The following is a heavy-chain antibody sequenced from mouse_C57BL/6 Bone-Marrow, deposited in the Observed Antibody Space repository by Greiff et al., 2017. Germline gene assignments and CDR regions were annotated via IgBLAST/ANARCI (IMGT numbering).Heavy chain of an antibody. D-gene: IGHD2-4*01. CDR2: IDPSDSET. J-gene: IGHJ2*01. CDR1: GYTFTSYW. CDR3: ARPLYYDYDVGY. Sequence: QVQLQQPGAELVRPGSSVKLSCKASGYTFTSYWMHWVKQRPIQGLEWIGNIDPSDSETHYNQKFKDKATLTVDKSSSTAYMQLSSLTSEDSAVYYCARPLYYDYDVGYWGQGTTLTVSS. V-gene: IGHV1-52*01.